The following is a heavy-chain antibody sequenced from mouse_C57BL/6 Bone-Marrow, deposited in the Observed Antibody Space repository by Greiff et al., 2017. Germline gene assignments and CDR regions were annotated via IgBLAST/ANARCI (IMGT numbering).Heavy chain of an antibody. V-gene: IGHV1-26*01. CDR1: GYTFTDYY. D-gene: IGHD3-2*02. Sequence: EVQLQQSGPELVKPGASVKISCKASGYTFTDYYMNWVKQSHGKSLEWIGDINHNNGGTSYNQKFKGKATLTVDKSSSTAYMELRSLTAEDSAGYYCARTAQAWFAYWGQGTLVTVSA. CDR3: ARTAQAWFAY. CDR2: INHNNGGT. J-gene: IGHJ3*01.